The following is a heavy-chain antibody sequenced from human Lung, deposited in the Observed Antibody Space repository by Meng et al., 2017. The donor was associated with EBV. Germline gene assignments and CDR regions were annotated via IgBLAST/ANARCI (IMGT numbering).Heavy chain of an antibody. CDR1: GFTFSSYG. CDR3: SFTES. CDR2: ISYDGSNK. Sequence: QVQLGESGGGVVQPGRSLRLSCAASGFTFSSYGMHWVRQAPGKGLEWVAVISYDGSNKYYADSVKGRFTISRDNSKNTLYLQMNSLRAEDTAVYYCSFTESWGQGTLVTVSS. V-gene: IGHV3-30*03. J-gene: IGHJ4*02. D-gene: IGHD1-14*01.